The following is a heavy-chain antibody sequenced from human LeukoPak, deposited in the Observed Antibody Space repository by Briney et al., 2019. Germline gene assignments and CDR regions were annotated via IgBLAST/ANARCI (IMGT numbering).Heavy chain of an antibody. Sequence: PSETLSLTCAVYGGSFSGYYWSWIRQPPGKGLEWIGEINHSGSTNYNPSLKSRVTISVDTSKNQFSLKLSSVTAADTAVYYCARGGNSTSCKDLDYWGQGTLVTVSS. CDR1: GGSFSGYY. V-gene: IGHV4-34*01. CDR2: INHSGST. D-gene: IGHD2-2*01. CDR3: ARGGNSTSCKDLDY. J-gene: IGHJ4*02.